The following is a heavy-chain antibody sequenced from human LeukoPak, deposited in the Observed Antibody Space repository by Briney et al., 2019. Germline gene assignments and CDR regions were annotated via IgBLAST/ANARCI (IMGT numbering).Heavy chain of an antibody. CDR3: ARDWGAAGLWDY. CDR1: GFTLSNYW. J-gene: IGHJ4*02. Sequence: PGGSLRLSCASSGFTLSNYWFSSVRQAPGKGLEWVANIKEDGSEKDYVDSVKGRFTISRDNAKNSLYLQMNSLRAEDTAIYYCARDWGAAGLWDYWGQGTLVTVSS. CDR2: IKEDGSEK. D-gene: IGHD6-13*01. V-gene: IGHV3-7*05.